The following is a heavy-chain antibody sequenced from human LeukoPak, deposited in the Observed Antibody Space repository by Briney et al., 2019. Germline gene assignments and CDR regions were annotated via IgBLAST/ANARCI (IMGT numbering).Heavy chain of an antibody. CDR3: ARERNAYYMDV. CDR1: GFTFSSYA. Sequence: GGSLRLSCAASGFTFSSYAMSWVRQAPGKGLECVAVLNYGGGTVYYADSVKGRFTISRENAQNSLYLQMNSLRAEDTAIYFCARERNAYYMDVWGKGTTVTVSS. CDR2: LNYGGGTV. J-gene: IGHJ6*03. V-gene: IGHV3-48*03.